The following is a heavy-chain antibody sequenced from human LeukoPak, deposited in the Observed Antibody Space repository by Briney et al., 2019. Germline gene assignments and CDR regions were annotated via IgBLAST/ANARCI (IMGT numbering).Heavy chain of an antibody. Sequence: GGSLRLSCSASGFTFSNHFMHWVRQAPGKGLEYVSSIGPNGASTLYADSVKGRFTISRDNSKNALYLQLTSLRLEDTALYYCVKDLTGTWPFDYWGQGTLVTVPS. CDR3: VKDLTGTWPFDY. D-gene: IGHD3-9*01. V-gene: IGHV3-64D*06. CDR2: IGPNGAST. CDR1: GFTFSNHF. J-gene: IGHJ4*02.